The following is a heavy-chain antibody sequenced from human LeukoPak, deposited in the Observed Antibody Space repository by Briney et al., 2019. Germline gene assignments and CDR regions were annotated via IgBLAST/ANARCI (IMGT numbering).Heavy chain of an antibody. CDR1: GFTFTSSA. J-gene: IGHJ3*02. CDR3: AAVDLWDTMGLEDAFDI. Sequence: TSVKVSCKASGFTFTSSAMQWVRQARGQRLEWIGWIVVSSGNTNYAQKFQERVTITRDMSTSTAYMELSSLRSEDTAVYYCAAVDLWDTMGLEDAFDIWGQGTMVTVSS. V-gene: IGHV1-58*02. D-gene: IGHD3-10*01. CDR2: IVVSSGNT.